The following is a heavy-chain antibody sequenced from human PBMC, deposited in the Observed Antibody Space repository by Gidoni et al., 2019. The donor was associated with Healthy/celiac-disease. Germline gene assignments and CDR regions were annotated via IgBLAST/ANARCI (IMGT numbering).Heavy chain of an antibody. CDR1: YS. V-gene: IGHV3-21*01. Sequence: YSMNWVRQAPGKGLEWVSSISSSSSYIYYADSVKGRFTISRDNAKNSLYLQMNSLRAEDTAVYYCARGSPQDIVATIINYWGQGTLVTVSS. CDR3: ARGSPQDIVATIINY. CDR2: ISSSSSYI. J-gene: IGHJ4*02. D-gene: IGHD5-12*01.